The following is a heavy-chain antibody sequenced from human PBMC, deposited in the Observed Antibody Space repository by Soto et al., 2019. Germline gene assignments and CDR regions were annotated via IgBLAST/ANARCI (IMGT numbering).Heavy chain of an antibody. J-gene: IGHJ4*02. CDR3: ARAMWTTVTSGCDY. CDR2: ISYDGSNK. CDR1: GFTFSSYA. V-gene: IGHV3-30-3*01. D-gene: IGHD4-17*01. Sequence: QVQLVESGGGVVQPGRSLRLSCAASGFTFSSYAMHWVRQAPGKGLEWVAVISYDGSNKYYADSVKGRFTISRDNSKNRLYLQMNSLRAEDTAVYYCARAMWTTVTSGCDYWGQGTLVTVSS.